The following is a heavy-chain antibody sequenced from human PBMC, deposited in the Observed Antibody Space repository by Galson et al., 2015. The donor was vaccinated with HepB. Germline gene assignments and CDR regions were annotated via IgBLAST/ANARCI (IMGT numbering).Heavy chain of an antibody. J-gene: IGHJ4*02. V-gene: IGHV1-69*04. CDR3: ARDSLNHGYCSSTSCPQYSDY. D-gene: IGHD2-2*01. CDR2: IIPILGIA. Sequence: SVKVSCKASGGTFSSYTISWVRQAPGQGLEWMGRIIPILGIANYAQKFQGRVTITADKSTSTAYMELSSLRSEDTAVYYCARDSLNHGYCSSTSCPQYSDYWGQGTLVTVSS. CDR1: GGTFSSYT.